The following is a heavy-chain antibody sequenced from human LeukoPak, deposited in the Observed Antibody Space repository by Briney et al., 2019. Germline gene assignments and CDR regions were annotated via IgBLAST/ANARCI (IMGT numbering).Heavy chain of an antibody. D-gene: IGHD3-3*01. J-gene: IGHJ5*02. V-gene: IGHV4-34*01. Sequence: SETLSLTCAVYGGSFSGYYWSWIRQPPGKGLEWIGEINHSGSTNYNPSLKSRVTISVDTSKNQFSLKLSSVTAADTAVYYCARVHYDFWSGHKDWFDPWGQGTLVTVSS. CDR3: ARVHYDFWSGHKDWFDP. CDR1: GGSFSGYY. CDR2: INHSGST.